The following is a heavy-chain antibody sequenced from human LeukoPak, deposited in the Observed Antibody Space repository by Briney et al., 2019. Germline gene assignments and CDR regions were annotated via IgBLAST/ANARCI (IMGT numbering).Heavy chain of an antibody. CDR2: IYYSGST. J-gene: IGHJ4*02. D-gene: IGHD2-21*02. CDR3: ARLRGDHYYFDY. Sequence: SETLSLTCTVSGGSISSSSYYWGWIRQPPGKGLERIGSIYYSGSTYYNPSLKSRVTISVDTSKNQFSLKLSSVTAADTAVYYCARLRGDHYYFDYWGQGTLVTVSS. V-gene: IGHV4-39*01. CDR1: GGSISSSSYY.